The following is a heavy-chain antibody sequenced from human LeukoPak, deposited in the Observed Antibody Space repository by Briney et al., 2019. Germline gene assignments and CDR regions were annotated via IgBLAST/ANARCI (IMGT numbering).Heavy chain of an antibody. CDR3: ARGGDGADFWSGYYPDVGGGY. CDR1: GFTFSSYA. CDR2: ISYDGSNK. J-gene: IGHJ4*02. V-gene: IGHV3-30-3*01. Sequence: GGSLRLSCAASGFTFSSYAMHWVRQAPGKGLEWVAVISYDGSNKYYADSVKGRFTISRDNSKNTLYLQMNCLRAEDTAVYYCARGGDGADFWSGYYPDVGGGYWGQGTLVTVSS. D-gene: IGHD3-3*01.